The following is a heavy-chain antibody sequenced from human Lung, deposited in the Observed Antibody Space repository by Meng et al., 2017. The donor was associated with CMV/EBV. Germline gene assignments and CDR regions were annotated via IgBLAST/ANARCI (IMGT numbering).Heavy chain of an antibody. Sequence: EVQLVESXXXXVXXGGSLISSCVASGFTFDDYTMHWVRQPPGKGLEWVSLISWDGGSTYYADSVEGRFTISRDNMKNSLYLQMNTLTSEDTALYYCARGYDSSGYLDYWGQGTLVTVSS. D-gene: IGHD3-22*01. J-gene: IGHJ4*02. CDR3: ARGYDSSGYLDY. CDR2: ISWDGGST. V-gene: IGHV3-43*01. CDR1: GFTFDDYT.